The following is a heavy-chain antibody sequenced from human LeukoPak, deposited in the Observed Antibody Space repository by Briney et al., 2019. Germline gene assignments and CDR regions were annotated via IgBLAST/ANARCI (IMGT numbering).Heavy chain of an antibody. V-gene: IGHV3-21*01. CDR3: ARDPYSGNYGAYYYYYMDV. Sequence: GGSLRLSCAASGFTFSSYSMNCVRQAPGKGLEWVSSIPSGSSYIYYADSVRGRFTISRDNAKSSLYLQMDSLRAEDTAVYYCARDPYSGNYGAYYYYYMDVWGKGTTVTISS. D-gene: IGHD1-26*01. CDR1: GFTFSSYS. CDR2: IPSGSSYI. J-gene: IGHJ6*03.